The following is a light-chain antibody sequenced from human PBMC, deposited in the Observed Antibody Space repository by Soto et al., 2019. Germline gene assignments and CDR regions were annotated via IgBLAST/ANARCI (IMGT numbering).Light chain of an antibody. CDR3: ATWDGSLPGEV. CDR2: DNN. J-gene: IGLJ2*01. CDR1: SSNIGNNY. V-gene: IGLV1-51*01. Sequence: QSVLTHSPSVSAAPGQTVTISCSGRSSNIGNNYVSWYQQLPGTAPKLLIYDNNKRPSGIPDRFSGSKSGTSGTLDITGLQTGDEADYYCATWDGSLPGEVFGGGTKLTVL.